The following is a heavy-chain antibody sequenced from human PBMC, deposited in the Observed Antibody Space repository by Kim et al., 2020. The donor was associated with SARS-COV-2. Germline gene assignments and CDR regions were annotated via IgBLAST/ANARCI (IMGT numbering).Heavy chain of an antibody. Sequence: GGSLRLSCAAFGFTFDDYAMFWVRQAPGKGLEWVSGITWNSGSTGYAGSVKGRFTISRDNAKNSLYLEMNSLRGDDTALYYCAKSEGGYYYGLAVWGQGTMVTVSS. CDR1: GFTFDDYA. CDR2: ITWNSGST. V-gene: IGHV3-9*01. CDR3: AKSEGGYYYGLAV. D-gene: IGHD5-12*01. J-gene: IGHJ6*02.